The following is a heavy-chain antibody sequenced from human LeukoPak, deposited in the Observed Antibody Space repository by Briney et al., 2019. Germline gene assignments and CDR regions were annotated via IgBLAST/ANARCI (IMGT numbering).Heavy chain of an antibody. CDR2: INHSGST. D-gene: IGHD3-16*02. V-gene: IGHV4-34*01. CDR1: GGSFSGYY. CDR3: ARNGMITFGGVIVPDY. Sequence: SETLSLTCAVYGGSFSGYYWSWIRQPPGKGLEWIGEINHSGSTNYNPSLKSRVTISVDTSKNQFSLKLSSVTAADTAVYYCARNGMITFGGVIVPDYWGQGTLVTVSS. J-gene: IGHJ4*02.